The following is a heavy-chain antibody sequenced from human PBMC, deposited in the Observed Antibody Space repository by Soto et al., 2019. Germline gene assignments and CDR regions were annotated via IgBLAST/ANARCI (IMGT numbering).Heavy chain of an antibody. J-gene: IGHJ6*03. V-gene: IGHV4-59*01. CDR2: IYYSGST. Sequence: SETLSLTCTVSGGSISSYYWSWIRQPPGKGLEWIGYIYYSGSTNYNPSLKSRVTISVETSKNQFSLKLSSVTAADTAVYYCAGVAAAYYYMDVWGKGTTVTVSS. CDR3: AGVAAAYYYMDV. CDR1: GGSISSYY. D-gene: IGHD2-15*01.